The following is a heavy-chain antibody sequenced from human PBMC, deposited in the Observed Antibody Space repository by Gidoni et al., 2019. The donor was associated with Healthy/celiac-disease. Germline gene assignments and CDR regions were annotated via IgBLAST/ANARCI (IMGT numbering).Heavy chain of an antibody. J-gene: IGHJ5*02. V-gene: IGHV4-61*01. CDR3: ARDSYCGGDCANWFDP. CDR2: IYYSGST. Sequence: QVQLQESGPGLVKPSETLSLPCTVSGGSVSSGSYYWSWIRQPPGKGLEWIGYIYYSGSTNYNPSLKSRVTISVDTSKNQFSLKLSSVTAADTAVYYCARDSYCGGDCANWFDPWGQGTLVTVSS. D-gene: IGHD2-21*02. CDR1: GGSVSSGSYY.